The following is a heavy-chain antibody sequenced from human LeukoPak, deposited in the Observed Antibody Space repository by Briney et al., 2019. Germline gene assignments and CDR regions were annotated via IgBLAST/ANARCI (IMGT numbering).Heavy chain of an antibody. CDR3: ARENGGSSWNGMDV. D-gene: IGHD6-13*01. CDR2: ISAYNGNT. Sequence: AAVKVSCKASGYTFTSYGISWVRQAPGQGLEWMGWISAYNGNTNYAQKLQGRVTMTTDTSTSTAYMELRSLRSDDTAVYYCARENGGSSWNGMDVWGQGTTVTVSS. J-gene: IGHJ6*02. CDR1: GYTFTSYG. V-gene: IGHV1-18*01.